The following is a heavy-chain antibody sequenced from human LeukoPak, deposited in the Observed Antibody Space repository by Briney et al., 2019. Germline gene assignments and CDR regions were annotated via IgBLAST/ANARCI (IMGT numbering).Heavy chain of an antibody. CDR1: GFTFSSYE. CDR3: AKDYYGSGSARSGFDP. CDR2: ITSSDSTT. J-gene: IGHJ5*02. Sequence: GGSLRLSCVASGFTFSSYEMNWVRQAPGKGLEWLSYITSSDSTTHYADSVKGRFTISRDDAQNSLYLQMNSLRAEDTAVYYCAKDYYGSGSARSGFDPWGQGTLVTVSS. D-gene: IGHD3-10*01. V-gene: IGHV3-48*03.